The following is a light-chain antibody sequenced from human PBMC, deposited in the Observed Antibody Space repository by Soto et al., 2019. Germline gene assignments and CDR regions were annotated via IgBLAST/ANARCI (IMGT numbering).Light chain of an antibody. CDR2: DAS. CDR1: QSVSSSC. Sequence: EIVLTQSPVTRSLSPGERATLSCRASQSVSSSCLAWYQQKPGQAPRLLIYDASSRATGIPDRFSGSGSGTDFTLTISRLEPEDFAMYYCQQYGSSPRTFGQGTKVDIK. V-gene: IGKV3-20*01. J-gene: IGKJ1*01. CDR3: QQYGSSPRT.